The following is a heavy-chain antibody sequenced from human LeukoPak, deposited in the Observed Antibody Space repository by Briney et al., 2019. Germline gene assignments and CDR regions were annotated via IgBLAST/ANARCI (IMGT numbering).Heavy chain of an antibody. CDR1: GSSIGTYS. D-gene: IGHD5-12*01. J-gene: IGHJ3*02. CDR2: IYYSGST. V-gene: IGHV4-59*08. Sequence: SETLSLTCTVSGSSIGTYSWSWIRQPPGKGLEWIGYIYYSGSTNYNPSLKSRVTIPVDMSKNQFSLRLSSVTAADTAVYYCARQSGNGYSGYDFQAFDIWGQGTMVTVSS. CDR3: ARQSGNGYSGYDFQAFDI.